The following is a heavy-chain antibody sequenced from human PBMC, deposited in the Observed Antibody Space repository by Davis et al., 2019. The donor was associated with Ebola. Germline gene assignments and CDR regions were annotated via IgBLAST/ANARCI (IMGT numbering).Heavy chain of an antibody. Sequence: AASVQVSCKASGYTFTSYGITWVRQAPAQGLEWMGWINPHNGNTNYAQNVQGRVIMTSDTATTTAYMEVGSLRSDDTAVYYCARAQFPTTSDHWGQGTLVTVSS. CDR3: ARAQFPTTSDH. CDR1: GYTFTSYG. J-gene: IGHJ4*02. V-gene: IGHV1-18*04. CDR2: INPHNGNT. D-gene: IGHD1-1*01.